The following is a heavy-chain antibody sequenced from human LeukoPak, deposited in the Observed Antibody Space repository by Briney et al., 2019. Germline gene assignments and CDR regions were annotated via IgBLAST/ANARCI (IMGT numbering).Heavy chain of an antibody. J-gene: IGHJ4*02. Sequence: GSLRLSCAASGFTLSSYWMSWVRQAPGKGLEWVANIKQDGSEEYYVDSVKGRFTISRDNAKNSLFLQMNSLRVEDTALYYCARWDSGSYYGIGDWGQGTLVTVSS. CDR2: IKQDGSEE. V-gene: IGHV3-7*01. CDR1: GFTLSSYW. CDR3: ARWDSGSYYGIGD. D-gene: IGHD1-26*01.